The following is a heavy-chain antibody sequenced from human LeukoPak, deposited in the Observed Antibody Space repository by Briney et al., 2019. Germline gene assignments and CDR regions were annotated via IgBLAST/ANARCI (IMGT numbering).Heavy chain of an antibody. D-gene: IGHD6-6*01. CDR2: ISWNSGSI. CDR3: AKSKVGEYSSSSVPFHYFDY. V-gene: IGHV3-9*01. J-gene: IGHJ4*02. CDR1: GFTFDDYA. Sequence: GRSLRLSCAASGFTFDDYAMHWVRQAPGKGLEGVSGISWNSGSIGYADSVKGRFTISRDNAKNSLYLQMNSLRAEDTALYYCAKSKVGEYSSSSVPFHYFDYWGQGTLVTVSS.